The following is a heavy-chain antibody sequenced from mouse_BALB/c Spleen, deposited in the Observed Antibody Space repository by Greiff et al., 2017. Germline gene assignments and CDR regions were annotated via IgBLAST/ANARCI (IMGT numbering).Heavy chain of an antibody. D-gene: IGHD3-2*01. CDR1: GYTFTDYY. V-gene: IGHV1-77*01. CDR2: IYPGSGNT. J-gene: IGHJ2*01. Sequence: QVQLQQSGAELARPGASVKLSCKASGYTFTDYYINWVKQRTGQGLEWIGEIYPGSGNTYYNEKFKGKATLTADKSSSTAYMQLSSLTSEDSAVYFGARWGTARATDYFDYWGQGTTLTVSS. CDR3: ARWGTARATDYFDY.